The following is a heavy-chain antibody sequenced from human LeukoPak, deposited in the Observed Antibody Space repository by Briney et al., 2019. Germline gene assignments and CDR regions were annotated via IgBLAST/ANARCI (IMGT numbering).Heavy chain of an antibody. CDR2: IYTSGSP. Sequence: SETLSLTRTVSGDPISSYYWSWIRQPAGKGPEWIGRIYTSGSPNYNPSLKSRATILVDNSKNQFSLHLRSVTAADTGVYYCATSRWGNFDFWGQGTVVTVSS. V-gene: IGHV4-4*07. CDR3: ATSRWGNFDF. CDR1: GDPISSYY. D-gene: IGHD3-16*01. J-gene: IGHJ4*02.